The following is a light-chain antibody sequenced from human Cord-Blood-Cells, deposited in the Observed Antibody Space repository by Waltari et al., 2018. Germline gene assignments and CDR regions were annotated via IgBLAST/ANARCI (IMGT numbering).Light chain of an antibody. Sequence: DIVMTQSPDSLAVSLGERATINCKSSQSVLYSSNNKNYLAWYQQKPGQPPKLLIYWASTRESWIPDRFSGSGSGTDFTLPISSLQADDVAVYYCQQYYSTPITFGQGTRLEIK. J-gene: IGKJ5*01. CDR2: WAS. CDR1: QSVLYSSNNKNY. CDR3: QQYYSTPIT. V-gene: IGKV4-1*01.